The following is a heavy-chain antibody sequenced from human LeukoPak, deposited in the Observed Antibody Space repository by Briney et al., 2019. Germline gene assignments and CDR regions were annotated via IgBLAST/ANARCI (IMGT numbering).Heavy chain of an antibody. CDR3: AELGITMIGGV. D-gene: IGHD3-10*02. CDR1: GFPFSTYT. CDR2: ISYDGSNK. J-gene: IGHJ6*04. Sequence: QAGGSLRLSCAASGFPFSTYTINWVRQAPGKGLEWVAVISYDGSNKYYADSVKGRFTISRDNSKNTLYLQMNSLRAEDTAVYYCAELGITMIGGVWGKGTTVTISS. V-gene: IGHV3-30*04.